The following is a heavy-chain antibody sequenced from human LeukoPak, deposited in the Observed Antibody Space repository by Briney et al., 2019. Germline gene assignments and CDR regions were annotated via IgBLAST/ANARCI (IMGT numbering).Heavy chain of an antibody. D-gene: IGHD1-14*01. CDR1: GFTFSNYW. CDR2: INSDGSGP. CDR3: ARDVYGLGDY. Sequence: GGSLRLSCVASGFTFSNYWMHWVRQAPEKGLMWVSKINSDGSGPDYADSVKGRFTISRDNAKNTLYLQMNSLRAEDTAVYYCARDVYGLGDYWGQATLVTVSS. J-gene: IGHJ4*02. V-gene: IGHV3-74*01.